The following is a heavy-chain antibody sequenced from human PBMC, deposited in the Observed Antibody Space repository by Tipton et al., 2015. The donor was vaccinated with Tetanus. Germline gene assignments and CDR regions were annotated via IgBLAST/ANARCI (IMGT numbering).Heavy chain of an antibody. J-gene: IGHJ4*02. Sequence: QLVQSGAEVKKPGASVKVSCKASGYTFTSYAIHWVRQAPGQRLEWMGWINAGNGNTKYSQKFQGRVTITSDTSASTGYMELSSLRSEDTAVYYCARAPNRISRAYDFWGPGTQITVSS. CDR3: ARAPNRISRAYDF. CDR2: INAGNGNT. CDR1: GYTFTSYA. D-gene: IGHD1-14*01. V-gene: IGHV1-3*01.